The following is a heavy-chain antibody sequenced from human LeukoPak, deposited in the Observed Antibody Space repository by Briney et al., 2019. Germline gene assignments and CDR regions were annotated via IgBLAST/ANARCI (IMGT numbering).Heavy chain of an antibody. CDR3: SGILSGYTYYDYVWGMNWFDP. CDR1: GYSFTSYW. CDR2: IYPGDSDT. Sequence: GESLKISCXGSGYSFTSYWIGWVRQMPGKGLEWMGIIYPGDSDTRDSPSFQGQVNISADKSISTAYLQWSSLKASDTAMYYCSGILSGYTYYDYVWGMNWFDPWGRGTLVTVSS. V-gene: IGHV5-51*01. J-gene: IGHJ5*02. D-gene: IGHD3-16*01.